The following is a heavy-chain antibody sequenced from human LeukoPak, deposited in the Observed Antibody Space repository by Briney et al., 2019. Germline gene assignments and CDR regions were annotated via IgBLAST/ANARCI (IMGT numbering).Heavy chain of an antibody. CDR2: INSDGSST. Sequence: PGGSLRLSCAASGFTFSSYWMHWVRQAPGKGLVWVSRINSDGSSTSYADSVKGRFTISRDHAKNTLYLQMNSLRAEDTAVYYCTRDTLYCSGGYCYHDIWGQGTMVTVSS. CDR1: GFTFSSYW. V-gene: IGHV3-74*01. J-gene: IGHJ3*02. D-gene: IGHD2-15*01. CDR3: TRDTLYCSGGYCYHDI.